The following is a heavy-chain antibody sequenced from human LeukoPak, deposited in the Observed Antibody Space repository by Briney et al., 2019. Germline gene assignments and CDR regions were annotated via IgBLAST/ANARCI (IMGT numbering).Heavy chain of an antibody. J-gene: IGHJ4*02. Sequence: SGGSLRLSCAASGFTFSSYAMHWVRQAPGKGLEWVAAISYDGSNKYYADSVKGRFTISRDNSKNTLYLQMNSLRAEDTAVYYCARVRFAWWELGLLHWGQGTLVTVSS. CDR2: ISYDGSNK. CDR3: ARVRFAWWELGLLH. D-gene: IGHD1-26*01. V-gene: IGHV3-30*01. CDR1: GFTFSSYA.